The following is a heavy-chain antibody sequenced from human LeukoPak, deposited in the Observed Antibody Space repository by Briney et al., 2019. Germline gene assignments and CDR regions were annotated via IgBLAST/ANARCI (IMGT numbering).Heavy chain of an antibody. CDR2: IYPGDSDT. V-gene: IGHV5-51*01. CDR3: ARRGYYDSSGYPHFDY. D-gene: IGHD3-22*01. J-gene: IGHJ4*02. Sequence: GESLKISCKCSGYSFTSYWIGWVRQMPRKGLEWMGNIYPGDSDTRYSPSFQGQVTISADKSISTAYLQWSSLKASDTAMYYCARRGYYDSSGYPHFDYWGQGTLVTVSS. CDR1: GYSFTSYW.